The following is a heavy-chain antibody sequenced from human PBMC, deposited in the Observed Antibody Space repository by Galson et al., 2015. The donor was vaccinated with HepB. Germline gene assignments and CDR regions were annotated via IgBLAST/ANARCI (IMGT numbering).Heavy chain of an antibody. Sequence: QSGAEVKKPGESLKISCKGSGYSFTNYWIGWVRQMPGKGMEWMGIIDPTDPDIRYSPSFQGQATIPADKSIRTACLQWSSLKASDTAMYYCARPSHYGSGSYWDPFDSWGQGTLVTVSS. V-gene: IGHV5-51*01. CDR1: GYSFTNYW. D-gene: IGHD3-10*01. J-gene: IGHJ5*01. CDR3: ARPSHYGSGSYWDPFDS. CDR2: IDPTDPDI.